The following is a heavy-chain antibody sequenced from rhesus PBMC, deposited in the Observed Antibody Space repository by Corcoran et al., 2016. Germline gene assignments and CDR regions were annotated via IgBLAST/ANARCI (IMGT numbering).Heavy chain of an antibody. D-gene: IGHD3-34*01. CDR3: ARERGDYYAYYFDY. V-gene: IGHV4-127*01. J-gene: IGHJ4*01. CDR1: GYSISSGYD. Sequence: QVQLQESGPGVVKPSETLSLTCAVSGYSISSGYDWSWIRHPPGKGLEWIGYIYGSSGSTNYNPSLKTRVTISTDTSKNQFSVKLSSVTAADTAVYYCARERGDYYAYYFDYWGQGVLVTVSS. CDR2: IYGSSGST.